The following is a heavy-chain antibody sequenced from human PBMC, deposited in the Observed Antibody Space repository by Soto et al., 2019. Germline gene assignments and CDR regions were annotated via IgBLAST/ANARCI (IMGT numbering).Heavy chain of an antibody. Sequence: SETLSLTCTVSGGSISSGGYYWSWIRQHPGKGLEWIGYIYYSGSTYYNPSLKSRVTISVDTSKNQFSLKLSSVTAADTAVYYCAREIARGSGSSSHLFDYWGQGTLVTVSS. CDR3: AREIARGSGSSSHLFDY. CDR1: GGSISSGGYY. V-gene: IGHV4-31*03. J-gene: IGHJ4*02. D-gene: IGHD3-10*01. CDR2: IYYSGST.